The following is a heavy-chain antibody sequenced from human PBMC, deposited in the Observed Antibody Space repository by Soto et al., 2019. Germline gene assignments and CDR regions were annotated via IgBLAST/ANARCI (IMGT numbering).Heavy chain of an antibody. CDR3: ARSAATWFDP. CDR2: IYYSGST. J-gene: IGHJ5*02. CDR1: GGSISSYY. V-gene: IGHV4-59*08. Sequence: QVQLQESGPGLVKPSETLSLTCTVSGGSISSYYWSWIRQPPGKGLEWIGYIYYSGSTNYNPSLTRRVTISVDTSKTHFSLRLSSVTAADTAVYYCARSAATWFDPWGQGTLVTVSS.